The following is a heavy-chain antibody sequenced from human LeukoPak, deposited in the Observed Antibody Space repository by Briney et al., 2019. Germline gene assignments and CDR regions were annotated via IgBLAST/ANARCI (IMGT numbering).Heavy chain of an antibody. D-gene: IGHD1-26*01. CDR3: ASIRGTLGY. J-gene: IGHJ4*02. V-gene: IGHV3-72*01. CDR1: GFTFSDHF. Sequence: GGSLRLSCAASGFTFSDHFMDWVRQAPGKGLEWVGRIKNKANSYITQYAASMEGRFTISRDDSKNSLYLQMSSLKTEDTAKYYCASIRGTLGYWGQGTVVTVSS. CDR2: IKNKANSYIT.